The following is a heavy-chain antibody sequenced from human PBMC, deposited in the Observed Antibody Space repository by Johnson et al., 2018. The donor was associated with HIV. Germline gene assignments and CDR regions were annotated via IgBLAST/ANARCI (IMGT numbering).Heavy chain of an antibody. J-gene: IGHJ3*02. V-gene: IGHV3-74*01. CDR3: ARVYSGSFRPTKGNDVFDM. D-gene: IGHD1-26*01. CDR2: INNVGGST. Sequence: VQLVESGGGLVQPGGSLRLSCAVSGFTFNAHWMHWVRQAPGKGLVWVARINNVGGSTSYVDSVKGRFPISRDNSKNTLYLQMNSLRSEDTAVYYCARVYSGSFRPTKGNDVFDMWGQGTMVTVSS. CDR1: GFTFNAHW.